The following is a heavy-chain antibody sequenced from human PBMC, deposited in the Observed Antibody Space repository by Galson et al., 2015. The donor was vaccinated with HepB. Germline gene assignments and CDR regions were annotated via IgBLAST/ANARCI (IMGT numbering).Heavy chain of an antibody. V-gene: IGHV4-59*01. J-gene: IGHJ3*02. CDR3: ARVKGSSSSFVDAFDI. CDR2: IYYSGST. CDR1: GGSISSYY. Sequence: SETLSLTGTVSGGSISSYYWSWIRQPPGKGLEWIGYIYYSGSTNYNPSLKSRVTISVDTSNNQFSLKLSSVTAADTAVYYCARVKGSSSSFVDAFDIWGQGRMVTVSS. D-gene: IGHD6-6*01.